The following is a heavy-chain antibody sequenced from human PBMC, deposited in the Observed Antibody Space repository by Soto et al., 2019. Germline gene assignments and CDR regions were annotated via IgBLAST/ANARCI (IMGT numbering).Heavy chain of an antibody. CDR2: IYSGGST. V-gene: IGHV3-66*01. J-gene: IGHJ4*02. CDR3: ASSYYYGSGSYGY. Sequence: EVPLVESGGGLVQPGGSLRLSCAASGFTVSSNYMSWVRQAPGKGLEWVSVIYSGGSTYYADSVKGRFTISRDNSKNTLYLQMNSLRAEDTAVYYCASSYYYGSGSYGYWGQGTLVTVSS. CDR1: GFTVSSNY. D-gene: IGHD3-10*01.